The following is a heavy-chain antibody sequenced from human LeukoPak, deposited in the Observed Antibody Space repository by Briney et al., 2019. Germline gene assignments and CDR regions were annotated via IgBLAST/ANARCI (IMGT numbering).Heavy chain of an antibody. Sequence: GGSLRLSCAASGFTFSSYGLSWVRQAPGKGLEWVSGISDISSTYYADSVKGRFISSRDNSKNTLYLQMNSLRAEDTAVYYCAKVHLVQLERSFDYWGQGTLVTVSS. CDR3: AKVHLVQLERSFDY. D-gene: IGHD1-1*01. CDR2: ISDISST. CDR1: GFTFSSYG. J-gene: IGHJ4*02. V-gene: IGHV3-23*01.